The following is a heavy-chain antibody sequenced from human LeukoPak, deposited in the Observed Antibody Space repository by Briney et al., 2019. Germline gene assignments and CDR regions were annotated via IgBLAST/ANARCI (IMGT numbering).Heavy chain of an antibody. Sequence: GGSLRLSCSAPGFTFSNYPMHWVRQAPGKGLEYVSAINSNGDSTYSADSVKGRFTISRDNSKNTLYLQMSSLRADDTAVYFCVKPNSAVAGTRYFDYWGQGTLVTVSS. D-gene: IGHD6-19*01. CDR3: VKPNSAVAGTRYFDY. CDR1: GFTFSNYP. J-gene: IGHJ4*02. V-gene: IGHV3-64D*06. CDR2: INSNGDST.